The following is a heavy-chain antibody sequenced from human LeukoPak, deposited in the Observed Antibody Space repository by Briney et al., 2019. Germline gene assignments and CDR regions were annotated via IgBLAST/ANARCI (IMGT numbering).Heavy chain of an antibody. CDR2: INPSGGST. CDR1: GYTFTSYY. J-gene: IGHJ6*03. CDR3: ARTQIDNYYYFYMDV. V-gene: IGHV1-46*01. Sequence: GASVEVSCKASGYTFTSYYMHWVRQAPGQGLEWMGIINPSGGSTNYAQKFQGRVTVTRDTSTSTVYMELSSLRSEDTAVYYCARTQIDNYYYFYMDVWGKGTTVTVSS. D-gene: IGHD3-22*01.